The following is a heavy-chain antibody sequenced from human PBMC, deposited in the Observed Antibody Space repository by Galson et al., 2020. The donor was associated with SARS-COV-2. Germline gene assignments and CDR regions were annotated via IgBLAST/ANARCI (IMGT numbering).Heavy chain of an antibody. Sequence: SETLSLTCTVSGGSISSSSYYWGWIRQPPGKGLEWIGSIYYSGSTYYNPSLKSRVTISVDTSKNQFSLKLSSVTAADTAVYYCANYYGSGSYYWGQGTLVTVSS. CDR1: GGSISSSSYY. D-gene: IGHD3-10*01. J-gene: IGHJ4*02. V-gene: IGHV4-39*01. CDR2: IYYSGST. CDR3: ANYYGSGSYY.